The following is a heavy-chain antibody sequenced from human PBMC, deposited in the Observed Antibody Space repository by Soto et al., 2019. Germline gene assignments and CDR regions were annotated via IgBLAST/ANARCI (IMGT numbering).Heavy chain of an antibody. D-gene: IGHD1-26*01. CDR1: GYIFSDSG. V-gene: IGHV1-18*01. J-gene: IGHJ4*02. CDR3: TRERTDLVSGPDFDF. Sequence: QVQLVQSGAEVKKPGASVKVSCKASGYIFSDSGFSWVRQAPGQGLEWMGWISVYNGQTIYAQNFQGRLTMTTVTFTTPAYIELRSLTTHDSGVYYCTRERTDLVSGPDFDFWCQGALVIVSS. CDR2: ISVYNGQT.